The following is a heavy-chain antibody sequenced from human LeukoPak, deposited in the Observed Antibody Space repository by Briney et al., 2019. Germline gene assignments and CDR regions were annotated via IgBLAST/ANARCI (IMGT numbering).Heavy chain of an antibody. CDR1: GGSISSSSYY. V-gene: IGHV4-39*07. CDR3: ASQQTMIVVVYSFDI. CDR2: IYYSGST. J-gene: IGHJ3*02. D-gene: IGHD3-22*01. Sequence: SSETLSLTCTVSGGSISSSSYYWGWIRQPPGKGLECIGSIYYSGSTYYNPSLKSRVTISVDTSKNQFSLKLSSVTAADTAVYDCASQQTMIVVVYSFDIWGQGTMVTVSS.